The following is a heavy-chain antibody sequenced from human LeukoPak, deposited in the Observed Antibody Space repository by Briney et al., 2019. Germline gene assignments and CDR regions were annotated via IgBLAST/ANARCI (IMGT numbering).Heavy chain of an antibody. V-gene: IGHV4-4*07. CDR3: ARSPGLAFPDIVLMPSTMPPNWFDP. Sequence: SETLSLTCTVSGGSISSYYWGWIRQPAGKGLEWIGRIYTSGSTNYNPSLKSRVTMSVDTSKNQFSLKLSSVTAADTAVYYCARSPGLAFPDIVLMPSTMPPNWFDPWGQGTLVTVSS. CDR1: GGSISSYY. D-gene: IGHD2-8*01. J-gene: IGHJ5*02. CDR2: IYTSGST.